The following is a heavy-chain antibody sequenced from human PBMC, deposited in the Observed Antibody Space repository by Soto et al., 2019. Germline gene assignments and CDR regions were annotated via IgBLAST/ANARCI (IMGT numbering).Heavy chain of an antibody. CDR3: TTAERGGSYYSDY. J-gene: IGHJ4*02. D-gene: IGHD1-26*01. Sequence: EVQLVESGGGLVRPGESLRLSCAASGFTFTSAWINWVRQAPGKGLEWAGRIKSKTDGGTVDYGAPVKCRFTISRDDSKNTAYLQMNSLRNEDTDVYYCTTAERGGSYYSDYLGQGTLFTVSS. CDR1: GFTFTSAW. CDR2: IKSKTDGGTV. V-gene: IGHV3-15*07.